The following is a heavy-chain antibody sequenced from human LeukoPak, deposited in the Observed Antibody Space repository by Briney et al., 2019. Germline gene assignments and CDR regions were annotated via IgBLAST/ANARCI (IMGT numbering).Heavy chain of an antibody. V-gene: IGHV1-2*02. CDR2: INPNTGDT. CDR3: VTRRGSSYIALDI. CDR1: GNTFTGYY. Sequence: GASVKVSCKPSGNTFTGYYIHWLRQAPGQGIEWMGWINPNTGDTNSAQKFQGRVTMTRDTSITTAYMDLSGLRSDDTAMYYCVTRRGSSYIALDIWGQGTMVTVS. D-gene: IGHD6-13*01. J-gene: IGHJ3*02.